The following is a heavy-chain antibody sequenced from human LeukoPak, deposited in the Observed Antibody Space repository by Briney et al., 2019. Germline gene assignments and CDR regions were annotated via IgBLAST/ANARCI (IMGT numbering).Heavy chain of an antibody. V-gene: IGHV4-59*01. D-gene: IGHD6-13*01. J-gene: IGHJ4*02. CDR2: IYYSGTT. Sequence: SETLSLTCTVSGGSISSYYWSWIRQPPGKGLEWIGYIYYSGTTNYNPSLKSRVTISVDTSKNQFSLKLSSVTAADTVVYYCARGVYIAAAQYGYWGQGTLVTVSS. CDR3: ARGVYIAAAQYGY. CDR1: GGSISSYY.